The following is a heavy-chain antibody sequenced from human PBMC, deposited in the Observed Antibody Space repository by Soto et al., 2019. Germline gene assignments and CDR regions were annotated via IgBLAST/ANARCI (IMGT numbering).Heavy chain of an antibody. V-gene: IGHV1-18*04. CDR3: ARVETNYYSYGMDV. D-gene: IGHD1-1*01. Sequence: ASVKVSCKASGYTFTSYGISWVRQAPGQGLEWMGWISAYNGNTNYAQKLQGRVTMTTDTSTSTAYMELRSLRSDDTAVYYCARVETNYYSYGMDVWGQGTTVTVFS. J-gene: IGHJ6*02. CDR2: ISAYNGNT. CDR1: GYTFTSYG.